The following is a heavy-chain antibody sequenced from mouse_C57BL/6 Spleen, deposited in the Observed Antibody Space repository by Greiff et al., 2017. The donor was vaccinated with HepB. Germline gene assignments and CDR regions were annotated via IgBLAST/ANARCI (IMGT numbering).Heavy chain of an antibody. CDR3: AREGSTMINFDY. CDR1: GYAFSSSW. CDR2: IYPGDGDT. Sequence: VMLVESGPELVKPGASVKISCKASGYAFSSSWMNWVKQRPAKGLEWIGRIYPGDGDTNYNGKFKGKATLTADKSSSTAYMQLSSLTSEDSAVYFCAREGSTMINFDYWGQGTTLTVSS. J-gene: IGHJ2*01. D-gene: IGHD2-4*01. V-gene: IGHV1-82*01.